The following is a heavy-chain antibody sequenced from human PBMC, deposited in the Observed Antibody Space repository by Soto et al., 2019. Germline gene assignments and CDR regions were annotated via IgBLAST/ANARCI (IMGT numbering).Heavy chain of an antibody. D-gene: IGHD1-1*01. V-gene: IGHV3-30*03. Sequence: GGSLRFSGAPSGFSFRSYGMEWVRMAPGKGLEWVAATTYDGGIKHYVDSVKGRFTISRDNSKNTLYLQMNSLRVEDTATYYCAGALENPYFYYGLNVWGQGTTVTVS. CDR3: AGALENPYFYYGLNV. CDR2: TTYDGGIK. CDR1: GFSFRSYG. J-gene: IGHJ6*02.